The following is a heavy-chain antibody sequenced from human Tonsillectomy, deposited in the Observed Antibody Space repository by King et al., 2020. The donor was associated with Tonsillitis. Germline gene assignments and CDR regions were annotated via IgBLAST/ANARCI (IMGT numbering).Heavy chain of an antibody. J-gene: IGHJ5*02. D-gene: IGHD3-3*01. V-gene: IGHV2-26*02. CDR3: VRLHSLWVGFLEGIRFDP. Sequence: VTLKESAPVLVKPTETLTLTCTVSGFSLNNGKMGVSWIRQSPGKALEWLAYIFSNDRKSYSTSLERRLTISMDTSKDQVALMMTNMDPADTGTYYCVRLHSLWVGFLEGIRFDPWGQGTLVTVSS. CDR2: IFSNDRK. CDR1: GFSLNNGKMG.